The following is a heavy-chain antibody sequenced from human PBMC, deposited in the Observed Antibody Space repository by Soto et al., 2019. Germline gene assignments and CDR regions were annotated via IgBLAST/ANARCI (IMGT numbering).Heavy chain of an antibody. CDR1: GFTFSSYG. Sequence: QVQLVESGGGVVQPGRSLRLSCAASGFTFSSYGMHWVRQAPGKGLEWVAVIWYDGSKKYYADSVKGRFTISRDNSKNTLYLQMNCLRAEDTAVYYCARASCSSTSCYALDYYYYGMDVWGQGTTVTVSS. CDR2: IWYDGSKK. J-gene: IGHJ6*02. CDR3: ARASCSSTSCYALDYYYYGMDV. D-gene: IGHD2-2*01. V-gene: IGHV3-33*01.